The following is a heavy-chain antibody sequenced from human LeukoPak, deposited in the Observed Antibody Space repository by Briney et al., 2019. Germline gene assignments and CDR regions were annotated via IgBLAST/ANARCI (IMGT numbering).Heavy chain of an antibody. J-gene: IGHJ4*02. Sequence: GGSLRLSCAASGFTFSSYVMYWVRQAPGKGLEWVSAISGSGGSTYYADSVKGRFTISRDNSKNTLYLQMNSLRAEDTAVYYCAKKVGTYGSSPFDYWGQGTLVTVSS. D-gene: IGHD3-10*01. CDR3: AKKVGTYGSSPFDY. CDR1: GFTFSSYV. V-gene: IGHV3-23*01. CDR2: ISGSGGST.